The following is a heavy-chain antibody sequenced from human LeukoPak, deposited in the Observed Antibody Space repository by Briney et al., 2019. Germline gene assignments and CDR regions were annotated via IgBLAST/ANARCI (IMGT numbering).Heavy chain of an antibody. CDR3: AREPTYYYYMDV. V-gene: IGHV1-8*01. J-gene: IGHJ6*03. Sequence: ASVKVSCKASGYTFTSYDINWVRQATGQGLEWMGWMNTNSGNTGYAQKFQGRVTMTRNTSISTAYMELSSLRSEDTAVYYCAREPTYYYYMDVWGKGTTVTVSS. CDR1: GYTFTSYD. CDR2: MNTNSGNT. D-gene: IGHD1-14*01.